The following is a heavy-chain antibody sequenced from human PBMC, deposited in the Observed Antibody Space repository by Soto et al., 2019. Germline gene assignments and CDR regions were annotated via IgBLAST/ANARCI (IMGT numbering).Heavy chain of an antibody. J-gene: IGHJ4*02. CDR2: ISGSGGST. Sequence: GGSLRLSCAASGFTFSSYAMSWVRQAPGKGLEWVSAISGSGGSTYYADSVKGRFTISRDNSKNTLYLQMNSLRAEDTAVYYCAKDQGGAARPLSGYFDYWGQGTLVTVSS. V-gene: IGHV3-23*01. CDR3: AKDQGGAARPLSGYFDY. CDR1: GFTFSSYA. D-gene: IGHD6-6*01.